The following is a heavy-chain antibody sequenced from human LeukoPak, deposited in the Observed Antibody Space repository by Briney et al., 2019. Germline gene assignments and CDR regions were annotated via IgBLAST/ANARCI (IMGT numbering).Heavy chain of an antibody. D-gene: IGHD3-22*01. CDR1: GFTFSSYW. V-gene: IGHV3-74*01. CDR2: INSDGSST. CDR3: ASGSSGYYYGALDY. J-gene: IGHJ4*02. Sequence: PGGSLRLSCAASGFTFSSYWMHWVRQAPGKGLVSVSRINSDGSSTSYADSVKGRFTISRDNAKNTLYLQMNSLRAEDTAVYYCASGSSGYYYGALDYWGQGTLVTVSS.